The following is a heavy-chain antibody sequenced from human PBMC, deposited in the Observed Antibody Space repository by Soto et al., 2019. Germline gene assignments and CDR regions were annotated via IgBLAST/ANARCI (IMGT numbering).Heavy chain of an antibody. CDR3: AAGEPLLY. CDR1: GGTFSSYA. Sequence: ASVKVSCKASGGTFSSYAISWARQAPGQGLEWMGGIIPIFGTANYAQKFQGRVTITADESTSTAYMELSSLGTEDTAMYYCAAGEPLLYRGRGTLVTVSS. CDR2: IIPIFGTA. V-gene: IGHV1-69*13. J-gene: IGHJ4*02. D-gene: IGHD3-10*01.